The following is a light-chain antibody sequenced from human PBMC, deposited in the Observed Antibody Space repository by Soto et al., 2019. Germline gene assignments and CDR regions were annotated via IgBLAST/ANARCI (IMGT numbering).Light chain of an antibody. CDR3: QQYNSYSGT. V-gene: IGKV1-5*01. Sequence: IQMNQSPSTLSASVGARVTITCRASQSISSWLAWYQQKPGKAPKLLIYDASSLESGVPSRFSGSGSGTEFTLTISRLQPDDFATYYCQQYNSYSGTFGQGTKVDIK. J-gene: IGKJ1*01. CDR2: DAS. CDR1: QSISSW.